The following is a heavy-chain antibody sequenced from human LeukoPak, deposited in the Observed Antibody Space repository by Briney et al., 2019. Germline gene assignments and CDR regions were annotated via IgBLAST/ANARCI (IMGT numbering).Heavy chain of an antibody. D-gene: IGHD3-3*01. CDR2: IYYSGST. J-gene: IGHJ4*02. CDR1: GGSISSYY. Sequence: SETLSLTCTVSGGSISSYYWSWIRQPPGKGLEWIGYIYYSGSTNYNPSLKSRVTISVDTSKNQFSLKLSSVTAADTAVYYCASYDFWSGYTDYWGQGTLVTVSS. V-gene: IGHV4-59*08. CDR3: ASYDFWSGYTDY.